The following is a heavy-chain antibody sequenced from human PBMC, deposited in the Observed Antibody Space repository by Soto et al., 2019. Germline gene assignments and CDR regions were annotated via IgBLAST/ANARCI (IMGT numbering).Heavy chain of an antibody. D-gene: IGHD6-19*01. J-gene: IGHJ3*02. CDR2: IKHGGSS. CDR1: AGSFSHYY. Sequence: QVQQQPWGAGLLKPSETLSLTCTVYAGSFSHYYWNWIRQSPGKGLEWIGKIKHGGSSSYKPSLRSRVSISVDMSKNQFDLTLSSVTAADTAVYYCARGGSSDWQVALDIWGQGTMVPVSS. CDR3: ARGGSSDWQVALDI. V-gene: IGHV4-34*01.